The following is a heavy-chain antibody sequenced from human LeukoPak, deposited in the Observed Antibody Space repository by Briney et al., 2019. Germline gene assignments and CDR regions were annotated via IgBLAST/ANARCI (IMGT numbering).Heavy chain of an antibody. J-gene: IGHJ5*02. CDR3: ARVGYGERGYFDP. D-gene: IGHD4-17*01. V-gene: IGHV4-38-2*02. Sequence: PSETLSLTCTVSAYSISSGYYWGWIRQPPGKGLEWIGSIYHSGSTYYNPSLKSRVTISVDTSKNQFSLKLSSVTAADTAVCYCARVGYGERGYFDPWGQGTLVTVSS. CDR2: IYHSGST. CDR1: AYSISSGYY.